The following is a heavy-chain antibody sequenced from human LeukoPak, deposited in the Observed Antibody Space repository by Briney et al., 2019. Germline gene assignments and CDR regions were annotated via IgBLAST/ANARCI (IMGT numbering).Heavy chain of an antibody. D-gene: IGHD4-17*01. Sequence: PSETLSLTCTVSGGSISSYYWSWIRQPPGKGLEWIGYIYYSGSTNYNPSLKGRVTISVDTSQNQFSLKLSSVTAADTAVYYCARVRYGDCFDYWGQGTLVTVSS. CDR2: IYYSGST. CDR1: GGSISSYY. J-gene: IGHJ4*02. CDR3: ARVRYGDCFDY. V-gene: IGHV4-59*01.